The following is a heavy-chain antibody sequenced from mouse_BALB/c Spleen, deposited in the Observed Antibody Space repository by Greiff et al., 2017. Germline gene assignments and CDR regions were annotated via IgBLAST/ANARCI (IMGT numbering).Heavy chain of an antibody. CDR3: ARLLLRLRYFDV. CDR1: GFAFSSYD. J-gene: IGHJ1*01. V-gene: IGHV5-12-1*01. D-gene: IGHD1-2*01. Sequence: EVKLVESGGGLVKPGGSLKLSCAASGFAFSSYDMSWVRQTPEKRLEWVAYISSGGGSTYYPDTVKGRFTISRDNAKNTLYLQMSSLKSEDTAMYYCARLLLRLRYFDVWGAGTTVTVSS. CDR2: ISSGGGST.